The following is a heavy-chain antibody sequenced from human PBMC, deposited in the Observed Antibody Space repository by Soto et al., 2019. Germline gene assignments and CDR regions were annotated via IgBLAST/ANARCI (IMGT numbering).Heavy chain of an antibody. J-gene: IGHJ4*02. CDR2: IRSKADGGTT. CDR1: GFTLTNGW. Sequence: EVQLVESGGGLGKPGESLRLSCAASGFTLTNGWMTWVRQAPGKGLEWVGRIRSKADGGTTDYSAPVKGRFTISSDDSKDTLYLQMNSLKDEDTAVYYCSTGRYRHGSDYWGPGTLVTVSS. D-gene: IGHD5-18*01. CDR3: STGRYRHGSDY. V-gene: IGHV3-15*07.